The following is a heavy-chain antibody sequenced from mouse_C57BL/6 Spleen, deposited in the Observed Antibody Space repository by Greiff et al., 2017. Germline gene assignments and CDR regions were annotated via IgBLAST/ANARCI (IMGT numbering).Heavy chain of an antibody. Sequence: QVQLQQSGAELVKPGASVKISCKASGYAFSSYWMNWVKQRPGKGLEWIGVINPGSGGTNYNEKFKGKATLTADKSSSTAYMQLSSLTSEDSAVYFCASPISSDAMDYWGQGTTVTVSS. CDR3: ASPISSDAMDY. D-gene: IGHD3-1*01. CDR2: INPGSGGT. V-gene: IGHV1-80*01. J-gene: IGHJ4*01. CDR1: GYAFSSYW.